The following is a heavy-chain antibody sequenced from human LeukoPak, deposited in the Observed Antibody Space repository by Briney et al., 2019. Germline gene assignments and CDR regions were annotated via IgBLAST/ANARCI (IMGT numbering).Heavy chain of an antibody. V-gene: IGHV3-30*02. CDR2: IRYDGSNK. Sequence: GGSLRLSCAASGFTFSSYGMHWVRQAPGKGLEWVAFIRYDGSNKYYADSVKGRFTISRDNSKNTLYLRMNSLRAEDTAVYYCAKILVVVPAEHCFDYWGQGTLVTVSS. CDR1: GFTFSSYG. CDR3: AKILVVVPAEHCFDY. J-gene: IGHJ4*02. D-gene: IGHD2-2*01.